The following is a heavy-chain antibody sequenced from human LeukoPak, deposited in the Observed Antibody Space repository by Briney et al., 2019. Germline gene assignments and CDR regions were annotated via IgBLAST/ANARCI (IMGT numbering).Heavy chain of an antibody. CDR1: GFTFSSYG. CDR2: IRYDGSKK. V-gene: IGHV3-30*02. J-gene: IGHJ4*02. D-gene: IGHD4-17*01. CDR3: ARGHTAVTRHFDF. Sequence: PGGSLRLSCAASGFTFSSYGMHWVRQAPGKGLEWVAFIRYDGSKKYYGDSVRGRFTISRDNSKNTLYLQMNSLRAEDTAVYYCARGHTAVTRHFDFWGQGTLVTVSS.